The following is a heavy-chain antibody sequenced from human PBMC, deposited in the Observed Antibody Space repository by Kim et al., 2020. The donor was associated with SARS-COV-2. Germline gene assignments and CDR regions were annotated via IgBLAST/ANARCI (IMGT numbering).Heavy chain of an antibody. D-gene: IGHD6-19*01. CDR2: ISAYNGNT. Sequence: ASVKVSCKASGYTFTSYGISWVRQAPGQGLEWMGWISAYNGNTNYAQKLQGRVTMTTDTSTSTAYMELRSLRSDDTAVYYCARARLKSSGWYGFYYYSGMDVWCQGTTVTVSS. CDR1: GYTFTSYG. CDR3: ARARLKSSGWYGFYYYSGMDV. J-gene: IGHJ6*02. V-gene: IGHV1-18*04.